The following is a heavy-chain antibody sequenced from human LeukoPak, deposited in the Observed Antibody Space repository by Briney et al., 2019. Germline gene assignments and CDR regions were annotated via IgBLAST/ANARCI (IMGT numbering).Heavy chain of an antibody. CDR1: GFIFSDHP. J-gene: IGHJ4*02. V-gene: IGHV3-30*04. CDR3: ARQMASTWLFDS. D-gene: IGHD5-12*01. Sequence: GGSLRLSCVASGFIFSDHPFHWVRQSPDRGLEWVALIGSDGTKKYYADSVQGRFTVSRENSKNTLFLQMNTLRADDTTVYFCARQMASTWLFDSWGQGTLVTVSS. CDR2: IGSDGTKK.